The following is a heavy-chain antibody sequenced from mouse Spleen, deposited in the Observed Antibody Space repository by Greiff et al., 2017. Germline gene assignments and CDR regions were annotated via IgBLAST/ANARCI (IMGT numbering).Heavy chain of an antibody. CDR3: ARVGPIPYYFDY. J-gene: IGHJ2*01. CDR1: GYSFTGYY. V-gene: IGHV1-42*01. CDR2: INPSTGGT. Sequence: VQLKQSGPELVKPGASVKISCKASGYSFTGYYMNWVKQSPEKSLEWIGEINPSTGGTTYNQKFKAKATLTVDKSSSTAYMQLKSLTSEDSAIYYCARVGPIPYYFDYWGQGTTLTVSS.